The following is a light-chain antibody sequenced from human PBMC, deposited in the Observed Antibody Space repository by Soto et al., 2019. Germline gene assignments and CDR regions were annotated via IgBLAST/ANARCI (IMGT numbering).Light chain of an antibody. Sequence: ILMTQSPATLSVSPGERATLSCRASQSVSNRDLAWYQQRPGQAPRLLIYGASTRATGIPDRFSGSGSGTDFTLTISRLEPEDFAVYSCLQYATSPRTFGQGTKVDIK. CDR2: GAS. CDR3: LQYATSPRT. CDR1: QSVSNRD. V-gene: IGKV3-20*01. J-gene: IGKJ1*01.